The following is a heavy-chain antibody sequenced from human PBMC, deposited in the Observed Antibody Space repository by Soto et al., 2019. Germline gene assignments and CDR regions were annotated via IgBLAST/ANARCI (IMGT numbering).Heavy chain of an antibody. Sequence: EVQLLESGGGLVQPGGSLRLSCAASGFTFSSYAMSWVRQAPGKGLEWVSAISGGGGSTYYADSVKGRFTISRDSSKNTLYLQMNSLRAEDTAVYYCAKDRETGGSTVGSSDYWGQGTLVTVSS. CDR3: AKDRETGGSTVGSSDY. V-gene: IGHV3-23*01. D-gene: IGHD1-26*01. CDR2: ISGGGGST. CDR1: GFTFSSYA. J-gene: IGHJ4*02.